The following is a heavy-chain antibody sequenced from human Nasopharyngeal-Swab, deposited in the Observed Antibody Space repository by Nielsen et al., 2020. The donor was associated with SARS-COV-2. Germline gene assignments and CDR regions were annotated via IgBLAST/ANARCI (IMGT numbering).Heavy chain of an antibody. V-gene: IGHV3-49*04. CDR1: GFTFCDYA. Sequence: GEPLKISCTTSGFTFCDYAMSWVRQAPGKGLEWVGFIRSEANGGTAEYAVSVEGRFSISRDDSKSIAYLQMNSLKTEDTAVYYCTGYSTIFYWGQGTLVTVSS. J-gene: IGHJ4*02. CDR2: IRSEANGGTA. D-gene: IGHD2-2*01. CDR3: TGYSTIFY.